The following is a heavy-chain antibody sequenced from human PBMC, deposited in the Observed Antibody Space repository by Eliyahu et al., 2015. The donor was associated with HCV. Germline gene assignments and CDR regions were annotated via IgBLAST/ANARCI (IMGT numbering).Heavy chain of an antibody. CDR1: GFTFSXYA. Sequence: EVQLLESGGGLVQPGGSLRXSCXASGFTFSXYALSWVRQAPGKGLEWVSAIDGSGANTFYADSVKGRLTISRDNSKNTLYLQMNSLRAEDTAVYYCAKDASGGSPNYWGQGTLLTVSS. CDR3: AKDASGGSPNY. D-gene: IGHD1-14*01. J-gene: IGHJ4*02. V-gene: IGHV3-23*01. CDR2: IDGSGANT.